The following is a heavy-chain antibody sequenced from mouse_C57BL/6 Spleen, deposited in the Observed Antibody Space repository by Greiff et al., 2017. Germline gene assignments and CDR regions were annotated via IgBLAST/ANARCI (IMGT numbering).Heavy chain of an antibody. D-gene: IGHD2-3*01. CDR2: INYDGSST. CDR1: GFTFSDYY. Sequence: EVQLVESEGGLVQPGSSMKLSCTASGFTFSDYYMAWVRQVPEKGLEWVANINYDGSSTYYLDSLKSRFIISRDNAKNILYLQMSSLKSEDTATYYCAREGLYDGYYDYAMDYWGQGTSVTVSS. CDR3: AREGLYDGYYDYAMDY. J-gene: IGHJ4*01. V-gene: IGHV5-16*01.